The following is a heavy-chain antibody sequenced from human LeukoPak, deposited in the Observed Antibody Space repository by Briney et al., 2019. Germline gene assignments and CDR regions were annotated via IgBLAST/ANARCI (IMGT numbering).Heavy chain of an antibody. CDR2: VYSSGST. Sequence: SETLSLTCTVSGGSINSYYWSWIRQLPGKGLEWIGYVYSSGSTYYNPSFRGRVTISVDTSKNQFSLRLSSVTAADTAVYYCARGCTTSTSPRRHLDYWGQGTLVTVSS. CDR1: GGSINSYY. J-gene: IGHJ4*02. D-gene: IGHD1-1*01. V-gene: IGHV4-59*01. CDR3: ARGCTTSTSPRRHLDY.